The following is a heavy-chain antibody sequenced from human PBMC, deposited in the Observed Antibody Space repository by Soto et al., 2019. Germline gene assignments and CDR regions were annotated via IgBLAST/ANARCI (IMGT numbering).Heavy chain of an antibody. Sequence: QVQLVESGGGVVQPGRSLRLSCAVSGFTFRSYAMHWVRQAPGKGLEWVATISYDGSIKYYADSVKGRFTISRDNSKNTLYLQMNSLRAEDTAVYYCARRDFDSSGYYSDYWGQGTLVTVSS. D-gene: IGHD3-22*01. CDR3: ARRDFDSSGYYSDY. V-gene: IGHV3-30-3*01. CDR2: ISYDGSIK. CDR1: GFTFRSYA. J-gene: IGHJ4*02.